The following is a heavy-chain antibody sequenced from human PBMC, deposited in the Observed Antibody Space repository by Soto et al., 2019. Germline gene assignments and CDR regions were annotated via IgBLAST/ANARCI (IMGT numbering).Heavy chain of an antibody. J-gene: IGHJ6*02. CDR2: IVVASGRT. Sequence: SVKVSCKASGFDFGSFGIQFLRQTRGRGLEWIGWIVVASGRTDYARQFQGRVAFSRDMSSTTAYMDLYDLKSDDTAVYFCSADHPHTAIGWPVWGQGTTVTVSS. CDR1: GFDFGSFG. V-gene: IGHV1-58*02. CDR3: SADHPHTAIGWPV.